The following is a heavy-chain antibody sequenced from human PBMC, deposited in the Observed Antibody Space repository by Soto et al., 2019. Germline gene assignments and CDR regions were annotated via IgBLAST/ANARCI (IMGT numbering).Heavy chain of an antibody. V-gene: IGHV1-18*01. CDR3: ARDQGGSSWYRPAGLNYYYYMDV. CDR2: ISAYNGNT. D-gene: IGHD6-13*01. CDR1: GYTFTSSG. Sequence: ASVKVSCKASGYTFTSSGISWVRQAPGQGLEWMGWISAYNGNTNYAQKLQGRVTMTTDTSTSTAYMELRSLRSDDTAVYYCARDQGGSSWYRPAGLNYYYYMDVWGKGTTVTVSS. J-gene: IGHJ6*03.